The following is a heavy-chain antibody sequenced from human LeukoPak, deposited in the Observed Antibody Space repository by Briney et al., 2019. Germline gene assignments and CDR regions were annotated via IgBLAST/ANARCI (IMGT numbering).Heavy chain of an antibody. V-gene: IGHV3-23*01. Sequence: GGSLRLSCAASGFTLSSYAMNWVRQAPGKRLEWVSTISGTGGDAVYADSVRGRFTISRDNSKNTLYLQMDSLRAEDTARYYCARRGGSSGWGDFYFWGQATLVNVPS. J-gene: IGHJ4*02. CDR1: GFTLSSYA. CDR2: ISGTGGDA. CDR3: ARRGGSSGWGDFYF. D-gene: IGHD6-19*01.